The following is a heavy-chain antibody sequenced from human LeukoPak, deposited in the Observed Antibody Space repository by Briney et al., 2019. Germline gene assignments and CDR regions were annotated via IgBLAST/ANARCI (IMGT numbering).Heavy chain of an antibody. V-gene: IGHV3-23*01. D-gene: IGHD3-9*01. CDR1: GFTFSGYV. CDR3: AKGLDSYFDWLSQALHY. Sequence: PGGSLRLSGAASGFTFSGYVMSWVRQAPGKGLEWVSAISGSGGSTYYADSVKGRFTISRDNSKNTLYLQMNSLRAEDTAVYYCAKGLDSYFDWLSQALHYWGQGTLVTVSS. J-gene: IGHJ4*02. CDR2: ISGSGGST.